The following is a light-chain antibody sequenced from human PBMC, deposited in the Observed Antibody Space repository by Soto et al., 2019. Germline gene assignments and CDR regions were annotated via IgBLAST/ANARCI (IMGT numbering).Light chain of an antibody. CDR2: DVS. V-gene: IGLV2-14*01. Sequence: QSALTQPASVAGSPGQSITISCSGTSSDVGGYNYVSWYQQCPGKAPKLMIYDVSYRPSGVTNRFSSSKSCNTACLPISGIQAYDDEAYYYSSFSNSSTLVFGTGTKLTVL. CDR1: SSDVGGYNY. J-gene: IGLJ1*01. CDR3: SSFSNSSTLV.